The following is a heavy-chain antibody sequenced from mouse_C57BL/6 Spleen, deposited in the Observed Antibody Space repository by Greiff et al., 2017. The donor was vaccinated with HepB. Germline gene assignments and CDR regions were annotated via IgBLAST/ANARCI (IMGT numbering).Heavy chain of an antibody. D-gene: IGHD2-2*01. CDR3: ARGYHYFDY. J-gene: IGHJ2*01. V-gene: IGHV1-82*01. CDR2: IYPGDGDT. Sequence: QVQLQQSGPELVKPGASVKISCKASGYAFSSSWMNWVKQRPGKGLEWIGRIYPGDGDTNYNGKFKGKATLTADKSSSTAYMQLSSLTSEDSAVYFCARGYHYFDYWGQGTTLTVSS. CDR1: GYAFSSSW.